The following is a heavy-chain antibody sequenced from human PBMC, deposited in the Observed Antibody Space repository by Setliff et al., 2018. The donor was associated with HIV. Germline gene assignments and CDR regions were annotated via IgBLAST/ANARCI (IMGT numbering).Heavy chain of an antibody. Sequence: GGSLRLSCAASGFTVSSNYMSWVRQAPRKGLEWVSVIYSGGSTYYADSVKGRFTISRDNSKNTLYLQMNSLRAEDTAVYYCARDVAVAGTEFWGQGTLVTVSS. CDR2: IYSGGST. CDR3: ARDVAVAGTEF. J-gene: IGHJ4*02. V-gene: IGHV3-66*02. CDR1: GFTVSSNY. D-gene: IGHD6-19*01.